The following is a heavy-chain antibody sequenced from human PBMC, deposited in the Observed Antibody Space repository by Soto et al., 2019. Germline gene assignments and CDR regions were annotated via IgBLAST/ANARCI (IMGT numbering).Heavy chain of an antibody. Sequence: GGSLRLSCAASGFTFSSYWMHWVRQAPGKGLVWVSRINSDGSSTSYADSVKGRFTISRDNAKNTLYLQMNSLRAEDTAVYYCASDGVSYSSSWYRYDYRAQRTLVTISA. D-gene: IGHD6-13*01. CDR1: GFTFSSYW. CDR2: INSDGSST. CDR3: ASDGVSYSSSWYRYDY. V-gene: IGHV3-74*01. J-gene: IGHJ4*02.